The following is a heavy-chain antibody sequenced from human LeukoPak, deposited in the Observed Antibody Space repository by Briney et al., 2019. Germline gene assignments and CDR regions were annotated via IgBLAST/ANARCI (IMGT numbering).Heavy chain of an antibody. J-gene: IGHJ6*02. CDR2: IYYSGSS. CDR1: GGSISSIGYS. D-gene: IGHD2-2*01. V-gene: IGHV4-31*03. Sequence: SETLSLTCTVSGGSISSIGYSWTWIRQHPGKGLEWIGYIYYSGSSYYNPSLKSRLTISVDTSKNQFSLKLNSVTAADTAVYYCARELVPVANAHIYGMDVWGQGTTVTVSS. CDR3: ARELVPVANAHIYGMDV.